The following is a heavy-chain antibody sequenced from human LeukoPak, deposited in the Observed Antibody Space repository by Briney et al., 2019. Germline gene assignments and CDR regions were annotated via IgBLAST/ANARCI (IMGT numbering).Heavy chain of an antibody. V-gene: IGHV1-69*05. D-gene: IGHD5-24*01. Sequence: ASVKVSCKAPGGTFSSYAISWVRQAPGQGLEWMGGIIPIFGTANYAQKFQGRVTITTDESTSTAYMELSSLRSEDTAVYYCARELEMATQQGYYYYMDVWGKGTTVTVSS. CDR2: IIPIFGTA. J-gene: IGHJ6*03. CDR1: GGTFSSYA. CDR3: ARELEMATQQGYYYYMDV.